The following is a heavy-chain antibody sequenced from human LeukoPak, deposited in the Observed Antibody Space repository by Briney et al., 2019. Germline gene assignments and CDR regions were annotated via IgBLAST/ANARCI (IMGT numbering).Heavy chain of an antibody. CDR3: ARSQYDVLTGSPDY. V-gene: IGHV1-2*02. D-gene: IGHD3-9*01. Sequence: ASVKVSCKASGYTFTGYYMHWVRQAPGQGLEWMRWINPNTGGTNYAQNFQDRVTMTSDASISTAYMDLSRLTSDDTAVYYCARSQYDVLTGSPDYWGQGTLVTVSS. CDR1: GYTFTGYY. J-gene: IGHJ4*02. CDR2: INPNTGGT.